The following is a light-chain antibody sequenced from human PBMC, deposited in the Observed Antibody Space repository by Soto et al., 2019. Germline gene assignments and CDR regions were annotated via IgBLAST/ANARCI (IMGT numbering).Light chain of an antibody. J-gene: IGLJ1*01. CDR2: EVS. V-gene: IGLV2-14*01. Sequence: QSVLTQPASVSGSPGQSITISCTGTNSDIGSYSHVAWYQQYPGKTPKLIIYEVSYRPSGVSHRFSGSKSGITASLTISGLQAEDEADYYCISYTGSDTSYVSGTGTKVTV. CDR1: NSDIGSYSH. CDR3: ISYTGSDTSYV.